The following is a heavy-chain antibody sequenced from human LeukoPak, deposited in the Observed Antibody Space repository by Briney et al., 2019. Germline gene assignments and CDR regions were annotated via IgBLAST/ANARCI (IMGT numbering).Heavy chain of an antibody. V-gene: IGHV1-46*01. CDR3: AREYSSSAGGFQH. Sequence: ASVRVSSTASGYTFTIYYMHWGRHAPRQGLEWMGIINPSGGSTSYAQKFQGRVTMTRDTSTSTVYMELSSLRSEDTAVYYCAREYSSSAGGFQHWGQGTLVTVSS. J-gene: IGHJ1*01. CDR1: GYTFTIYY. D-gene: IGHD6-6*01. CDR2: INPSGGST.